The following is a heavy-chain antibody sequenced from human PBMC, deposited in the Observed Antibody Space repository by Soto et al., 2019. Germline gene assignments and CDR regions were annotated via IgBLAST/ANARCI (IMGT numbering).Heavy chain of an antibody. CDR2: ISYDGSNK. V-gene: IGHV3-30*18. J-gene: IGHJ6*02. Sequence: GGSLRLSCAASGFTFSSYGMHWVRQAPGKGLEWVAVISYDGSNKYYADSVKGRFTISRDNSKNTLYLQMNSLRAEDTAVYYCAKDWMEYYYYGMDVWGQGTTVTVSS. CDR1: GFTFSSYG. CDR3: AKDWMEYYYYGMDV. D-gene: IGHD1-1*01.